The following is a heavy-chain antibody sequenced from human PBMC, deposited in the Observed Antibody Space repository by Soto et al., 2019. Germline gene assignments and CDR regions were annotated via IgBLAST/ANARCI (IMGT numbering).Heavy chain of an antibody. D-gene: IGHD6-13*01. CDR1: GFTFSSYA. CDR2: INNNGGIT. CDR3: ATTIAAAGGYYFNY. Sequence: EVQLVESGGGLVQPGGSLRLSCAASGFTFSSYAMHWVRQAPGKGLEYVSTINNNGGITYYANSVKGRFTISRDNSKNTLYLQMGSLRAEDMAVYYCATTIAAAGGYYFNYWGQGPLVTVSS. V-gene: IGHV3-64*01. J-gene: IGHJ4*02.